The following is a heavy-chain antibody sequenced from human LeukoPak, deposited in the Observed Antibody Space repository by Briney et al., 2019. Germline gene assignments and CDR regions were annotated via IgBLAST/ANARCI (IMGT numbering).Heavy chain of an antibody. Sequence: ASVKVSCKASGYTFTSYDINWVRQATGTGQGLEWMGWMNPNSGNTGYAQKFQGRVTITRNTSISTAYMELSSLRSEDMAVYYCTRRRKILESSGYYFDYWGQGTLVTVSS. D-gene: IGHD3-22*01. CDR3: TRRRKILESSGYYFDY. CDR2: MNPNSGNT. CDR1: GYTFTSYD. V-gene: IGHV1-8*03. J-gene: IGHJ4*02.